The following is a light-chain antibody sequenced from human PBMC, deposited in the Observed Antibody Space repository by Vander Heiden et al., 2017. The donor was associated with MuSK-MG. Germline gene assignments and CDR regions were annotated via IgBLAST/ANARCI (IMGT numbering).Light chain of an antibody. J-gene: IGLJ2*01. CDR3: QSFDSSLSGSI. CDR2: GNI. V-gene: IGLV1-40*01. CDR1: SSNIGAGYD. Sequence: QSVLTQPPSVSGAPGQRVTISCTGSSSNIGAGYDVHWYRQLPGTSPKLLIYGNINRPSGVPDRFSGSESGTSASLTITGLQAEEEADYYCQSFDSSLSGSIFGGGTRLTVL.